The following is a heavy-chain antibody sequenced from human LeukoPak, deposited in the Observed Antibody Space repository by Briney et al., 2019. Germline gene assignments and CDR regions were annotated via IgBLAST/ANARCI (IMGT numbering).Heavy chain of an antibody. CDR3: AKQTAEGDYDFWSGYYGFDY. Sequence: GGSLRLSCAASGFTFSSYAMSWVRQAPGKGLEWVSAISGSGVSTYYADSVKGRFTISRDNSKNTLYLQMNSLRAEDTALYYCAKQTAEGDYDFWSGYYGFDYWGQGTLVTVSS. D-gene: IGHD3-3*01. V-gene: IGHV3-23*01. CDR2: ISGSGVST. CDR1: GFTFSSYA. J-gene: IGHJ4*02.